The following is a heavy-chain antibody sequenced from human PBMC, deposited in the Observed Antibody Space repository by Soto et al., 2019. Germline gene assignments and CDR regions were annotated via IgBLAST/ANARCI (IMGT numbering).Heavy chain of an antibody. CDR1: GFTFSSYG. CDR3: AKDKMIVVNDAFDI. J-gene: IGHJ3*02. CDR2: ISYDGSNK. Sequence: SCAASGFTFSSYGMHWVRQAPGKGLEWVAVISYDGSNKYYADSVKGRFTISRDNSKNTLYLQMNSLRAEDTAVYYCAKDKMIVVNDAFDIWGQGTMVTVSS. V-gene: IGHV3-30*18. D-gene: IGHD3-22*01.